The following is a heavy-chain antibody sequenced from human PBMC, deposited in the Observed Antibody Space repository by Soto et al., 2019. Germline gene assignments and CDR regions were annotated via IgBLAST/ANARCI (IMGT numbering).Heavy chain of an antibody. Sequence: SETLSLTCTVSGGSIGSGGYYWSWIRQPPGTGLEWIGSIYYSGTTYYKSSLTSRVTISMDTSKNQFSLKLSSVTAADTAVYYCATGGYSYGSLNWFAPWGQGTLVTVSS. V-gene: IGHV4-31*03. CDR1: GGSIGSGGYY. CDR3: ATGGYSYGSLNWFAP. D-gene: IGHD5-18*01. CDR2: IYYSGTT. J-gene: IGHJ5*02.